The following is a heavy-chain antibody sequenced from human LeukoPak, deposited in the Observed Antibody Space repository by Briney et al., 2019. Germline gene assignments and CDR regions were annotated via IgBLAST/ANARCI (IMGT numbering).Heavy chain of an antibody. CDR2: ISSSSSYI. D-gene: IGHD6-13*01. Sequence: GGSLRLSCAASGFTFSSYSMNWVRQAPGKGLEWVSSISSSSSYIYYADSVKGRFTISRDNAKNSLYLQMNSLRAEDTAVYYCARPGETSSSWEFDYWGQGTLVTVSS. CDR1: GFTFSSYS. J-gene: IGHJ4*02. CDR3: ARPGETSSSWEFDY. V-gene: IGHV3-21*01.